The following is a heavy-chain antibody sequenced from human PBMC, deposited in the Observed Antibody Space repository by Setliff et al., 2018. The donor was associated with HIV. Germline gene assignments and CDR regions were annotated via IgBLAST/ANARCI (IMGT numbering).Heavy chain of an antibody. D-gene: IGHD3-3*02. CDR1: GFTFSNYA. Sequence: ASVKVSCKTSGFTFSNYAIHWVRQAPGQGLEWMGWINAGNGDTRYSPKFQGRVTFTRDSSASTVYMEMSSLRSEDTALYYCVRDHFLKTELSEIDVFDLWGQGTLVTVSS. CDR3: VRDHFLKTELSEIDVFDL. J-gene: IGHJ4*02. CDR2: INAGNGDT. V-gene: IGHV1-3*01.